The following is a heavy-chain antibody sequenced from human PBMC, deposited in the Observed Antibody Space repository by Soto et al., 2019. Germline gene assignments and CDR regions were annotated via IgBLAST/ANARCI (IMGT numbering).Heavy chain of an antibody. D-gene: IGHD5-12*01. CDR3: AREGSGYNF. J-gene: IGHJ4*02. CDR1: GGSFSNFG. V-gene: IGHV1-69*01. Sequence: QVQLVQSGAELKKPGSSVKVSCKASGGSFSNFGIIWVRQAPGQGLEWMGGIVPVFGRPNYAQRFRGRLTITADESTSTGYMELISLRSDDTAVYYCAREGSGYNFWGQGTQVTVSS. CDR2: IVPVFGRP.